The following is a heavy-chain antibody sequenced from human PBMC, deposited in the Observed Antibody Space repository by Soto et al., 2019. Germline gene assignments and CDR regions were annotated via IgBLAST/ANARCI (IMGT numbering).Heavy chain of an antibody. Sequence: PGESLKISCKGSGYSFTSYWIGWVRQMPGKGLEWMGIIYPGDSDTRYSPSFQGQVTISADKSISTAYLQWSSLKASDTAMYYCARLTVAGKSYYYYYGMDVWGQGTTVTVSS. D-gene: IGHD6-13*01. CDR1: GYSFTSYW. V-gene: IGHV5-51*01. CDR3: ARLTVAGKSYYYYYGMDV. CDR2: IYPGDSDT. J-gene: IGHJ6*02.